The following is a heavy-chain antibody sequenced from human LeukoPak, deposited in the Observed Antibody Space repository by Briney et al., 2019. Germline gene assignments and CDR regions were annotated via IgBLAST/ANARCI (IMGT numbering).Heavy chain of an antibody. J-gene: IGHJ4*02. CDR1: GFTFSTHD. CDR2: MNPGSGDT. D-gene: IGHD2/OR15-2a*01. V-gene: IGHV1-8*01. Sequence: ASVKVSCMTSGFTFSTHDVSWVRLATGQGLERMGWMNPGSGDTGYAQRFQGRVTMTRDTSINTAYMELSSLRPEDTAVYYCARGLGPYSTTWYPPLRHWGQGTLVTVSS. CDR3: ARGLGPYSTTWYPPLRH.